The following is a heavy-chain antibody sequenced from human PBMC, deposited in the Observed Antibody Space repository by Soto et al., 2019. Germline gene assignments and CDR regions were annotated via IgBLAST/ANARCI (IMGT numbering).Heavy chain of an antibody. CDR3: AKTYDSRGYYLADAFDI. J-gene: IGHJ3*02. D-gene: IGHD3-22*01. Sequence: PGGSLRLSCAASGFTFSSYGMHWVRQAPGKGLEWVAVISYDGSNKYYADSVKGRFTISRDNSKNTLYLQMNSLRAEDTAVYYCAKTYDSRGYYLADAFDIWGQGTMVTVSS. V-gene: IGHV3-30*18. CDR1: GFTFSSYG. CDR2: ISYDGSNK.